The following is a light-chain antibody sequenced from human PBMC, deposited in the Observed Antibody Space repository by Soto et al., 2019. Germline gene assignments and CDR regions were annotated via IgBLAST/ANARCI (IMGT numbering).Light chain of an antibody. V-gene: IGKV4-1*01. J-gene: IGKJ1*01. Sequence: DIVMTQSPDSLAVSLGERATINCKSSQSVLWKSNNLNYLAWYQQKAGQPPKLLLYWASTRASGVPDRFSGNGSVTDFTLTISSLQAEDVAVYYCHQYYTTGGTFGRGTKVEI. CDR2: WAS. CDR3: HQYYTTGGT. CDR1: QSVLWKSNNLNY.